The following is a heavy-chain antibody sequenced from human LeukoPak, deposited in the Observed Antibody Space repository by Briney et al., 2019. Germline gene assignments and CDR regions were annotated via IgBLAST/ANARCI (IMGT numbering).Heavy chain of an antibody. J-gene: IGHJ4*02. Sequence: GGSLRLSCAASGFTFSSYGMHWVRQAPGEGLEWVAFIRYDGSNIYYADSVKGRFTISRDNSKNTLYLQMNSLRAEDTAVYYCAKNSEPGNKWNPLEYRGQGTLVTVSS. V-gene: IGHV3-30*02. CDR2: IRYDGSNI. CDR1: GFTFSSYG. CDR3: AKNSEPGNKWNPLEY. D-gene: IGHD1-20*01.